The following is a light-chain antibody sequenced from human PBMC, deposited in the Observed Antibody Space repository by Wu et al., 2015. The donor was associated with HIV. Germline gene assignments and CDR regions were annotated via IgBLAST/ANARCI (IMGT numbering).Light chain of an antibody. V-gene: IGKV3-20*01. Sequence: EIVLTQSPGTLSLSPGERATLSCRASQTFSSRNLAWYQQTPGQPPRLLIYGASNRATGIPGRFSGSGSGTDFTLNISRLEPEDFAVYYCQHYGPSQWTFGQGTKVEIK. CDR1: QTFSSRN. CDR3: QHYGPSQWT. J-gene: IGKJ1*01. CDR2: GAS.